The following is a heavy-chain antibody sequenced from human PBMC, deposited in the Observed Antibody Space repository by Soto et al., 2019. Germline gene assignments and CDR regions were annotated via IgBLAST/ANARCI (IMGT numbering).Heavy chain of an antibody. CDR1: GYTFTSYG. CDR3: ARGYCSGGSCYSLDY. V-gene: IGHV1-18*01. CDR2: ISAYNGNT. J-gene: IGHJ4*02. D-gene: IGHD2-15*01. Sequence: ASVKVSCKASGYTFTSYGISWVRQAPGQGLEWMGWISAYNGNTNYAQKLQGRVTMTTDTSTSTAYMELRSLRSDDTAVYYCARGYCSGGSCYSLDYWGQGTLVTVSS.